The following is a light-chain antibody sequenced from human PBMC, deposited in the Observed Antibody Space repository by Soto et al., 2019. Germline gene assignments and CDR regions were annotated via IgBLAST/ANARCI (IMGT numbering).Light chain of an antibody. J-gene: IGKJ1*01. CDR3: QQYKNWPPWT. V-gene: IGKV3-15*01. CDR2: DAS. Sequence: EIVMTQSPATLSVSPGERATLSCRASQSVSSNLAWYQQKPGQAPRLLIYDASTRATGIPARFSGSGSVTEFTLTISSLQSEDFAVYYCQQYKNWPPWTFGQGTRVEIK. CDR1: QSVSSN.